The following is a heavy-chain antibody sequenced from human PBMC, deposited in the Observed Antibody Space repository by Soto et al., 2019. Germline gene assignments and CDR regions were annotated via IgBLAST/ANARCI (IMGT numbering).Heavy chain of an antibody. CDR3: ARALSGTTAVAY. Sequence: ALVKVSCKSSGYTFTNYGITWVRQAPGQGLEWMGWISTYNGDTKYAQRFQDRVTMTTDTSTSTAYMDLRSLRSDDTAVYFCARALSGTTAVAYWGQGILVTVSS. J-gene: IGHJ4*02. CDR1: GYTFTNYG. V-gene: IGHV1-18*01. CDR2: ISTYNGDT. D-gene: IGHD1-7*01.